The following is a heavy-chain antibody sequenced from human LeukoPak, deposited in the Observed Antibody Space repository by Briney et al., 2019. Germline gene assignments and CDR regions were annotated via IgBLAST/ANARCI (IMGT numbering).Heavy chain of an antibody. CDR1: GGSISSGGYY. Sequence: PSQTLSLTCTVSGGSISSGGYYWSWIRQPPGKGLEWIGYIYHSGSTYYNPSLKSRVTISVDRSKNQFSLKLSSVTAADTAVYYCARMYSSSSGRRAFDIWGQGTMVTVSS. J-gene: IGHJ3*02. CDR3: ARMYSSSSGRRAFDI. V-gene: IGHV4-30-2*01. D-gene: IGHD6-6*01. CDR2: IYHSGST.